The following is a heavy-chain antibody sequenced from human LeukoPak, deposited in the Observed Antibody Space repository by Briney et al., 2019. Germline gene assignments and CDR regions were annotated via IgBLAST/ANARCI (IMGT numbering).Heavy chain of an antibody. J-gene: IGHJ4*02. CDR1: GLTFSSYA. D-gene: IGHD4-23*01. CDR2: ISGSGGST. V-gene: IGHV3-23*01. CDR3: AKKPTVVTEYYFDY. Sequence: GGSLRLSCAASGLTFSSYAMSWVRQAPGKGLEWVSAISGSGGSTYYADSVKGRFTISRDNSKNTLYLQMNSLRAEDTAVYYCAKKPTVVTEYYFDYWGQGTLVTVSS.